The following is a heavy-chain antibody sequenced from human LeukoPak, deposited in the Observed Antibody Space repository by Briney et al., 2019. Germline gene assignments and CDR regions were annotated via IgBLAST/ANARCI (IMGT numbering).Heavy chain of an antibody. J-gene: IGHJ4*02. CDR3: ARRPLPAALDY. CDR1: GFIFSSYA. CDR2: ISSSSSTI. D-gene: IGHD2-2*01. Sequence: GRSLRLSCAASGFIFSSYAMHWVRQAPGKGLEWVSYISSSSSTIYYADSVKGRFTISRDNAKNSLYLQMNSLRAEDTAVYYCARRPLPAALDYWGQGTLVTVSS. V-gene: IGHV3-48*01.